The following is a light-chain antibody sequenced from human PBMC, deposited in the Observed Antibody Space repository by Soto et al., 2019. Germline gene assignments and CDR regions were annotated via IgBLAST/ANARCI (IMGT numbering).Light chain of an antibody. CDR1: QSVSGN. CDR2: DAS. CDR3: QQRSNWPPIT. J-gene: IGKJ5*01. Sequence: EIVMTQSPATLSVSPGERAPLSCRASQSVSGNLAWYQQKPGQAPRLLIYDASNRATGIPARFSGSGSGTDFTLTISSLEPEDFAVYYCQQRSNWPPITFGQGTRLEIK. V-gene: IGKV3-11*01.